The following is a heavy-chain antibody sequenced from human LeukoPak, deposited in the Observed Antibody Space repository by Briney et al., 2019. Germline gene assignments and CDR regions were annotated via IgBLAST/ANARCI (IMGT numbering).Heavy chain of an antibody. J-gene: IGHJ6*02. V-gene: IGHV3-30*04. D-gene: IGHD2-2*01. CDR2: ISYDGSNK. Sequence: GGTLRLSCAASGSTFSSYAMHWVRQAPGKGLEWVAVISYDGSNKYYADSVKGRFTISRDNSKNTLYLQMNSLRAEDTAVYYCARDRRIVVSYYYYGMDVWGQGTTVTVSS. CDR1: GSTFSSYA. CDR3: ARDRRIVVSYYYYGMDV.